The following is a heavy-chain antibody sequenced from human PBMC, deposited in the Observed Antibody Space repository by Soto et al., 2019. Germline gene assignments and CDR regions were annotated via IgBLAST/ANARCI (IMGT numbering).Heavy chain of an antibody. D-gene: IGHD2-21*02. J-gene: IGHJ6*02. CDR2: ISAYNGNT. V-gene: IGHV1-18*01. Sequence: ASVKVSCNASGYTFTSYVISWVRQAPGQVLDWMGWISAYNGNTNYAQKLQGRVTMTTDTSTSKAYMELRSLRSDDTAVYYCAREYCGGDCYFPYYYYYGMEVWGQGRTVTVSS. CDR1: GYTFTSYV. CDR3: AREYCGGDCYFPYYYYYGMEV.